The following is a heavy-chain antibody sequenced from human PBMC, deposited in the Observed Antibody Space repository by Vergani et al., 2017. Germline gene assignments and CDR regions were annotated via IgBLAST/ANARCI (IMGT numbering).Heavy chain of an antibody. Sequence: DVQLVESGGGLVQPGRSLRLSCAASGFTFDDYAMHWVRQAPGKGLEWVSGISWNSDSIGYADSLKGRFTISRDNAKNSLYLQMNSLRAEDTALYYCAKPGDRLGLHAFDIWGQGTMVTVSS. V-gene: IGHV3-9*01. D-gene: IGHD5-12*01. CDR3: AKPGDRLGLHAFDI. CDR2: ISWNSDSI. CDR1: GFTFDDYA. J-gene: IGHJ3*02.